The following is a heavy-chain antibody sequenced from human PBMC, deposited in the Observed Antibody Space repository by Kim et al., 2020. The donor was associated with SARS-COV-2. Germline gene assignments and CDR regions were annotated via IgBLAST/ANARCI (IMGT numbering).Heavy chain of an antibody. CDR3: ARVSGGIAFDL. CDR2: T. Sequence: TSYAQKFQGRVTMTRDTSTSTVYMELSSLRSEDTAVYYCARVSGGIAFDLWGRGPLVTVSS. V-gene: IGHV1-46*01. D-gene: IGHD6-13*01. J-gene: IGHJ2*01.